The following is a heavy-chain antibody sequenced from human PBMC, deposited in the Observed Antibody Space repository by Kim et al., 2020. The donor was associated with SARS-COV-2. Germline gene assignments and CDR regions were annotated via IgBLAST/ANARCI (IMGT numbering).Heavy chain of an antibody. CDR2: IWYDGSKI. Sequence: GGSLRLSCAASGFTFSSYGMHWVRQAPGKGLEWVAVIWYDGSKIYYVDSVKGRFTISRDNSKNTLYLQMNSLRTEDTAVYYCANRGSRSSWDHLYWGQGT. D-gene: IGHD3-3*01. CDR1: GFTFSSYG. CDR3: ANRGSRSSWDHLY. V-gene: IGHV3-33*06. J-gene: IGHJ4*02.